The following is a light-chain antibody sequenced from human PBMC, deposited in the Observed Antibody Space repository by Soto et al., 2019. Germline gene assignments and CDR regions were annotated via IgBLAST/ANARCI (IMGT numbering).Light chain of an antibody. CDR2: DAS. CDR3: QKCDYRPI. CDR1: HDITSY. J-gene: IGKJ3*01. V-gene: IGKV1-33*01. Sequence: DIQMTQSPSSLSASVGDRVTITCQASHDITSYLTWYQHKPGKSHKLLIYDASILEAGVPSRFSGSASGTDFTFTISSLQPEDVATYYCQKCDYRPIFGPGTTVDFK.